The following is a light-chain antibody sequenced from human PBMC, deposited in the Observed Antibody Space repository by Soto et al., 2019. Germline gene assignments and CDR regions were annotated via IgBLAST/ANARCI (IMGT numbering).Light chain of an antibody. CDR2: GAS. CDR3: QQYENYWT. Sequence: ERVRPQSNATLSVSPGERATLSCRASQSVSSNLAWYQQKPGQAPRLLIYGASTRATGIPARFSGSGSGTEFTLTISSLQPDDFATYYCQQYENYWTFGQGTKVDIK. J-gene: IGKJ1*01. V-gene: IGKV3-15*01. CDR1: QSVSSN.